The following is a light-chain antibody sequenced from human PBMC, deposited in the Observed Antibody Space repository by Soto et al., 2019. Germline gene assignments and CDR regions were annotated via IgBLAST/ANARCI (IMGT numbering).Light chain of an antibody. V-gene: IGLV1-44*01. J-gene: IGLJ2*01. Sequence: QSVLTQPPSASGTPGQTVTMSCSGSTSNIGTNTVTWYQQLPGSAPKVLIYVNNQRRSGVPDRFSGSKSGTSAFLAIIGLQYEDEVDYYCAAGDDNLNGLVFGEGTKLTVL. CDR1: TSNIGTNT. CDR3: AAGDDNLNGLV. CDR2: VNN.